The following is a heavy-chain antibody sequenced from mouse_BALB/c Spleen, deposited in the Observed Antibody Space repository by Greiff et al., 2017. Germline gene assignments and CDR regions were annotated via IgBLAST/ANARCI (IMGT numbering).Heavy chain of an antibody. CDR2: IWAGGST. Sequence: VMLVESGPGLVAPSQSLSITCTVSGFSLTSYGVHWVRQPPGKGLEWLGVIWAGGSTNYNSALMSRLSISKDNSKSQVFLKMNSLQTDDTAMYYCAREGYGNYEEFFDYWGQGTTLTVSS. J-gene: IGHJ2*01. CDR1: GFSLTSYG. D-gene: IGHD2-1*01. CDR3: AREGYGNYEEFFDY. V-gene: IGHV2-9*02.